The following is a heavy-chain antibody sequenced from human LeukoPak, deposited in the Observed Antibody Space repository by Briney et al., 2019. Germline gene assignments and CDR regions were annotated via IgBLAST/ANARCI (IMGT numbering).Heavy chain of an antibody. CDR3: ARGSSGYEAFDY. CDR1: GGTFSSYA. Sequence: EASVKVSCKASGGTFSSYAISWVRQAPGQGLEWMGGIIPIFGTANYAQKFQGRVTITADESTSTAYMELSSLRSEDTAVYYCARGSSGYEAFDYWGQGTLVTVSS. CDR2: IIPIFGTA. J-gene: IGHJ4*02. D-gene: IGHD5-12*01. V-gene: IGHV1-69*13.